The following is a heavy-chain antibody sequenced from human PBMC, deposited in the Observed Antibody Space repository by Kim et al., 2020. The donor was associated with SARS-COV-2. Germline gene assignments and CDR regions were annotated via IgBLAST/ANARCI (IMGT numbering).Heavy chain of an antibody. Sequence: SETLSLTCTVSGGSISSSSYYWGWIRQPPGKGLEWIGSIYYSGSTYYNPSLKSRVTISVDTSKNQFSLKLSSVTAADTAVYYCARHALGTMVRGVIITDIYYYYGMDVWGQGTTVTVSS. J-gene: IGHJ6*02. CDR1: GGSISSSSYY. D-gene: IGHD3-10*01. V-gene: IGHV4-39*01. CDR3: ARHALGTMVRGVIITDIYYYYGMDV. CDR2: IYYSGST.